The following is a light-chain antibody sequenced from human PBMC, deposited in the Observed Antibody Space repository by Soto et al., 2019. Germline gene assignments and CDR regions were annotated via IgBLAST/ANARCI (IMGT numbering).Light chain of an antibody. CDR3: QQSTTWPYT. V-gene: IGKV3-15*01. Sequence: EIVMTQSPATLSVSPGERATLSCRASQSVNHNLAWYQQKPGQAPRLLFYGASFRATGVPARFSGSGSGTDFTLTISSLQSEDFAIYSCQQSTTWPYTVGQGTKLEI. CDR2: GAS. CDR1: QSVNHN. J-gene: IGKJ2*01.